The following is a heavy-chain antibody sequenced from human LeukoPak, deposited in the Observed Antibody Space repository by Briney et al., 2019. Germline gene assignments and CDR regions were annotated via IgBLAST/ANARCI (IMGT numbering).Heavy chain of an antibody. J-gene: IGHJ5*02. CDR3: ARLNSNYIEVGWFDP. CDR2: ISSSGSTI. CDR1: GFTFSSYE. V-gene: IGHV3-48*03. Sequence: SGGSLRLSCAASGFTFSSYEMNWVRQAPGKGLGWVSYISSSGSTIYYADSVKGRFTISRDNAKNSLYLQMNSLRAEDTAVYYCARLNSNYIEVGWFDPWGQGTLVTVSS. D-gene: IGHD4-11*01.